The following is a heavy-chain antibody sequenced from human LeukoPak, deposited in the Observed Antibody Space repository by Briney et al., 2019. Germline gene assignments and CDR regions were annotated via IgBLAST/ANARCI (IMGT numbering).Heavy chain of an antibody. J-gene: IGHJ4*02. V-gene: IGHV2-70*11. CDR2: IDWDDDK. Sequence: SGPTLVNPTQTLTXTCTFSGFSLSTSGMCVRWIRQPPGKALEWLARIDWDDDKYYSTSLKTRLTISKDTSKNQVVLTMTNLDPVDTATYYCARIVLYYYDSSGYYYDYWGQGTLVTVSS. D-gene: IGHD3-22*01. CDR1: GFSLSTSGMC. CDR3: ARIVLYYYDSSGYYYDY.